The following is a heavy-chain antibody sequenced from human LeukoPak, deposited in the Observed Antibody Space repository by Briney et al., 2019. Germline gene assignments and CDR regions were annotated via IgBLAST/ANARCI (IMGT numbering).Heavy chain of an antibody. V-gene: IGHV4-61*02. CDR3: AREGYCGGDCGVDY. Sequence: SETLSLTCTVSGGSISSGSYYWSWIRQPAGKGLEWIGRIYTSGSTNYNPSLKSRVTISVERSKNQFSLKLSSVTAADTAVYYCAREGYCGGDCGVDYWGQGTLVTVSS. CDR2: IYTSGST. J-gene: IGHJ4*02. D-gene: IGHD2-21*02. CDR1: GGSISSGSYY.